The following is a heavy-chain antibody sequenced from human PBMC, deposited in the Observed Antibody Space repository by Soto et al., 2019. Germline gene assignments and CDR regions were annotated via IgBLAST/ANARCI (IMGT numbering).Heavy chain of an antibody. Sequence: ASVKVSCKASGYTFTSYAMHWVRQAPGQRLEWMGWINAGYGNTKYSQKFQGRVTITRDTSASTAYMELSSLRSEDTAVYYCARDPLTYCSSTSCYESYDYYYYMDVWGKGTTVTVSS. V-gene: IGHV1-3*01. D-gene: IGHD2-2*01. J-gene: IGHJ6*03. CDR1: GYTFTSYA. CDR3: ARDPLTYCSSTSCYESYDYYYYMDV. CDR2: INAGYGNT.